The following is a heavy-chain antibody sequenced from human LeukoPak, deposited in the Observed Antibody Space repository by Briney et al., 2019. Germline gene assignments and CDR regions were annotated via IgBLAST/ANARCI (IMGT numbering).Heavy chain of an antibody. Sequence: GGSLRLSCAASGFTFNTYSMNWVRQAPGKGLEGISHISSTSSTIYYADSVKGRFTISRDNAKTSLYLQMNRLRDEDTAVYYCARVEQKPRAVCGMDVWGQGTTVTVSS. J-gene: IGHJ6*02. D-gene: IGHD1-14*01. CDR2: ISSTSSTI. CDR1: GFTFNTYS. CDR3: ARVEQKPRAVCGMDV. V-gene: IGHV3-48*02.